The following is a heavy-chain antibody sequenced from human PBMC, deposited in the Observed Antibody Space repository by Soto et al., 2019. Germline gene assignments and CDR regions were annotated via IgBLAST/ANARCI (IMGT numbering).Heavy chain of an antibody. CDR2: VSGDNANT. CDR3: AIELGYCRSGTSQRKWFNP. D-gene: IGHD2-2*01. CDR1: GYTFSSHG. J-gene: IGHJ5*02. Sequence: QVQLVQSGAEVKKPGTSVTVSWTASGYTFSSHGISWVRQAPGQGLQWIGWVSGDNANTNYAQRLQGRVTMTTDASPNGVQMGLRSLSSDDTSMYYGAIELGYCRSGTSQRKWFNPWSQATLVIVSS. V-gene: IGHV1-18*01.